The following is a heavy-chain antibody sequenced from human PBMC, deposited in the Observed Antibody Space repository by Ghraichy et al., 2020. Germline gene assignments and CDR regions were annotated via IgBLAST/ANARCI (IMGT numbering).Heavy chain of an antibody. J-gene: IGHJ4*02. CDR2: INWNGEST. D-gene: IGHD3-9*01. CDR1: GFMFDDNG. Sequence: GGSLRLTCAASGFMFDDNGMSWVRQALEKGLEWVSGINWNGESTGYADSVKGRFTISRDNARNSLYLQMTGLRAEDTAFYYCASVSTWGGTVLTGSIDYWGQGTLVTVSS. CDR3: ASVSTWGGTVLTGSIDY. V-gene: IGHV3-20*04.